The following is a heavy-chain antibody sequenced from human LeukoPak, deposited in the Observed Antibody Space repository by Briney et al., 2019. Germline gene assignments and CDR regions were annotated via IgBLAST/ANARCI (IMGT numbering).Heavy chain of an antibody. V-gene: IGHV3-23*01. CDR1: GFTFDSFA. CDR3: AKSMGGGSAYRFEY. J-gene: IGHJ4*02. CDR2: ITGSGSNA. D-gene: IGHD3-16*01. Sequence: GGSLRLSCAASGFTFDSFAVNWVRQAPGKGLEWVSTITGSGSNAYYADSVKGRFTISRDNSKNTLYLQMNSLSSEDTAVYYCAKSMGGGSAYRFEYWSQGTLVTVSS.